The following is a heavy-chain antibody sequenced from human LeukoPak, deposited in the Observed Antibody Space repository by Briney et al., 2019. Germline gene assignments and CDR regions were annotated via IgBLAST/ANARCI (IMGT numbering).Heavy chain of an antibody. CDR3: ARDMYYDILTGYADFDY. D-gene: IGHD3-9*01. CDR1: GFTFSSYG. Sequence: SGGSLRLSCAASGFTFSSYGMHWVRQAPGKGLEWVAVIWYDGSNKYYADSVKGRFTISRDNSKNTLYLQMNSLSAEDTAVYYCARDMYYDILTGYADFDYWGQGTLVTVSS. CDR2: IWYDGSNK. V-gene: IGHV3-33*01. J-gene: IGHJ4*02.